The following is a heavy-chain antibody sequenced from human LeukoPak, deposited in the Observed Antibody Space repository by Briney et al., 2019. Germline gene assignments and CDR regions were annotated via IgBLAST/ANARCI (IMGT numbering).Heavy chain of an antibody. V-gene: IGHV3-21*01. CDR2: ISSSSSYI. J-gene: IGHJ4*02. D-gene: IGHD6-19*01. CDR1: GFTFSSYS. CDR3: ARDRLGIAVAGTLFDY. Sequence: GGSLRLSCAASGFTFSSYSMTWVRQAPGKGLEWVSSISSSSSYIYYADSVKGRFTISRDNAKNTLYLQMNRLRAEDTAVYYCARDRLGIAVAGTLFDYWGQGTLVTVSS.